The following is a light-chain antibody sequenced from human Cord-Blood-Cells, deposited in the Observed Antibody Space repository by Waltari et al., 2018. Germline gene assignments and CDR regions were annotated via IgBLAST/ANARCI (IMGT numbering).Light chain of an antibody. Sequence: QSVLTQPPPVSGAPGQRVTISCTGSSSKIGAGYDAHWYQQLPGTAPKPLIYGNSNRPAGVPARSSGSKAGTSASLAITGLQAEDEADYYCQSYDSSLSGWVFGGVTKLTVL. CDR1: SSKIGAGYD. V-gene: IGLV1-40*01. CDR2: GNS. CDR3: QSYDSSLSGWV. J-gene: IGLJ3*02.